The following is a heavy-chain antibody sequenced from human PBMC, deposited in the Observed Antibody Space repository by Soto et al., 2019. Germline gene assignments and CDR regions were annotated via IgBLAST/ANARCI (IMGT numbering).Heavy chain of an antibody. CDR2: FDPEDGET. V-gene: IGHV1-24*01. CDR3: ATGGLRHYYYGMDV. Sequence: GASVKVSCKVSGYTLTELSMHWVRQAPGKGLEWMGGFDPEDGETIYAQKFQGRVTMTEDTSTDTAYMELSSLRSEDTAVYYCATGGLRHYYYGMDVWGQGTTVTVS. D-gene: IGHD4-17*01. J-gene: IGHJ6*02. CDR1: GYTLTELS.